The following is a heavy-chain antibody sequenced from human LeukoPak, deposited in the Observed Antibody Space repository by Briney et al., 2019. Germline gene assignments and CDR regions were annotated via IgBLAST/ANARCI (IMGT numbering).Heavy chain of an antibody. J-gene: IGHJ5*02. CDR2: ISAYNGNT. V-gene: IGHV1-18*01. CDR3: ARDCTEVP. CDR1: GYTFTSYG. Sequence: ASVKVSCKASGYTFTSYGISWVRQAPGQGLEWMGWISAYNGNTNYAQKLQGRVTITRDTSASTAYVELSSLRSEDTAVYYCARDCTEVPWGQGTLVTVSS.